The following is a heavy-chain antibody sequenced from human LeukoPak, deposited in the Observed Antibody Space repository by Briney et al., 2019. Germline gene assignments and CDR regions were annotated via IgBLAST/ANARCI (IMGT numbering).Heavy chain of an antibody. CDR3: ARVLASGLRGAFDY. V-gene: IGHV4-4*09. J-gene: IGHJ4*02. Sequence: SETLSLTCTVSGGSISSYYWSWIRQPPGKGLEWIGYICTSGSTNYNPSLKSRVTISVDTSKNQFSLKLSSVTAADTAVYYCARVLASGLRGAFDYWGQGTLVTVSS. CDR1: GGSISSYY. D-gene: IGHD3-10*01. CDR2: ICTSGST.